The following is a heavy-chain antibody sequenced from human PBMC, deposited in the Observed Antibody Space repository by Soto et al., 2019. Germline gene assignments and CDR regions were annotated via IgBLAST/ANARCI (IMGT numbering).Heavy chain of an antibody. Sequence: SVKVSCKASGGTFSSYAISWVRQAPGQGLEWMGGIIPIFGTANYAQKFQGRVTITADKSTSTAYMELSSLRSEDTAVYYCARTWDYYDSSGSPPLDFDIRGQGTMVTVSS. CDR3: ARTWDYYDSSGSPPLDFDI. D-gene: IGHD3-22*01. CDR2: IIPIFGTA. V-gene: IGHV1-69*06. J-gene: IGHJ3*02. CDR1: GGTFSSYA.